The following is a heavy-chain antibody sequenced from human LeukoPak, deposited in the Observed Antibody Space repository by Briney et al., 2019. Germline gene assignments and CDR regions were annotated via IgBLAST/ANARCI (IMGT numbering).Heavy chain of an antibody. D-gene: IGHD2-2*01. CDR1: GFTFGDYA. J-gene: IGHJ5*02. V-gene: IGHV3-49*03. CDR2: IRSKAYGGTT. CDR3: TRQVVPAAIGSFDP. Sequence: PGGSLGLSCTASGFTFGDYAVSWFRQAPGKGREGVGFIRSKAYGGTTEYAASVKGRFTISRDDSKSIAYLQMNSLKTEDTAVYYCTRQVVPAAIGSFDPWGQGTLVAVSS.